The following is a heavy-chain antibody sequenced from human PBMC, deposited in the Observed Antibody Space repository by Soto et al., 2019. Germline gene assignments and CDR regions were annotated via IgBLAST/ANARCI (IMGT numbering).Heavy chain of an antibody. D-gene: IGHD3-10*01. Sequence: SETLSLTCTVSGGSISSGDYYWSWIRQPPWKGLEWIGYIYYSGSTYYNPSLKSRVTISVDTSKNQFSLKLSSVTAADTAVYYCARGYFTMVRGVIGWFDPWGQGTLVTVS. CDR3: ARGYFTMVRGVIGWFDP. CDR2: IYYSGST. CDR1: GGSISSGDYY. J-gene: IGHJ5*02. V-gene: IGHV4-30-4*01.